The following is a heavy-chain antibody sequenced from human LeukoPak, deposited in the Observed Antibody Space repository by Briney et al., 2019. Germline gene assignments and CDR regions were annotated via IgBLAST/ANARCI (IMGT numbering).Heavy chain of an antibody. CDR2: IGRRSSHI. D-gene: IGHD4-11*01. Sequence: GESLRLSCAPSGFTFSAYSMNWVHQAPEKGRDWVSYIGRRSSHIYYADSVTGRITLSRCHAKNSLYLQMDSLRAEDTAVYYCARDQAYSFDYWGQGTLVTVS. V-gene: IGHV3-48*01. CDR1: GFTFSAYS. J-gene: IGHJ4*02. CDR3: ARDQAYSFDY.